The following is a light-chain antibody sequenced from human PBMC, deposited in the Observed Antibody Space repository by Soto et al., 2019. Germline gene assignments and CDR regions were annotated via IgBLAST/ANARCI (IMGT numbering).Light chain of an antibody. CDR3: QQRSDWPWT. CDR2: DVS. Sequence: DIVMTQSPDSLAVSLGERATINCKSSQSIFYSSNNKNYLAWYQQKPGQAPRLLVYDVSNRATGIPARFSGGGSGTDFTLTISNLEPEDFAVYYCQQRSDWPWTFGQGTKVDI. CDR1: QSIFYSSNNKNY. V-gene: IGKV4-1*01. J-gene: IGKJ1*01.